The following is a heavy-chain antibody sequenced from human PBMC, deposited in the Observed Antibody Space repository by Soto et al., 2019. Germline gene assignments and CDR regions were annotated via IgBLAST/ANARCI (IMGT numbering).Heavy chain of an antibody. V-gene: IGHV3-73*02. CDR3: TTTAVGSSDY. D-gene: IGHD3-10*01. J-gene: IGHJ4*02. CDR1: GFTFSGSS. CDR2: IRNKANNYAT. Sequence: EVQLVESGGGLVQPGGSLKLSCAASGFTFSGSSLHWVRQTSGKGLEWVGRIRNKANNYATTYAASVKGRFIIARDDSKNTAYLQMNSLKTEDTAVYYCTTTAVGSSDYWGQGTPVTVSS.